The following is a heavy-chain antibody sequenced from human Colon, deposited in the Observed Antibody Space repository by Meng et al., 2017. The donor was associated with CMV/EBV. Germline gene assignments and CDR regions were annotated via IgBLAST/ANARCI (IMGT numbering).Heavy chain of an antibody. CDR1: GYSFTNYV. CDR2: MNPDSGNT. CDR3: ARNLAAGAYKNYGMDV. Sequence: ASVKVSCKISGYSFTNYVINWVRQAPGQGLECMGWMNPDSGNTGYAQKFRGRVTMTRDTSIDTAYLELTSLSSEDTAVYFCARNLAAGAYKNYGMDVWGPGTTVTVSS. J-gene: IGHJ6*02. D-gene: IGHD1-1*01. V-gene: IGHV1-8*01.